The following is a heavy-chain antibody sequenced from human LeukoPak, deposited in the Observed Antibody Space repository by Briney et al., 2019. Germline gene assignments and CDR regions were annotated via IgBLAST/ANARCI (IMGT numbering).Heavy chain of an antibody. V-gene: IGHV3-23*01. J-gene: IGHJ5*02. CDR2: ISGSGGST. D-gene: IGHD6-19*01. CDR3: AKIPYSSGWVQNWFDP. Sequence: GGSLTLSCAASGFTFGTYAMSWVRQAPGQGLEWISAISGSGGSTYYADSVKGRFTISRDNSKNTLYLQMNSLRAEDTAVYYCAKIPYSSGWVQNWFDPWGQGTLVTVSS. CDR1: GFTFGTYA.